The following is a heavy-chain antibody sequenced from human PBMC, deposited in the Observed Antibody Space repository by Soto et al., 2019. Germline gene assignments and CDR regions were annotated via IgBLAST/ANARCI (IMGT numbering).Heavy chain of an antibody. J-gene: IGHJ6*02. CDR3: AKVLYASESFDSEEAPYGMDV. CDR2: LWFDGSNE. D-gene: IGHD3-10*01. Sequence: PGGSLRLSCAASGFTFSSYDMHWVRQAPGKGLEWVAVLWFDGSNEYYADSVQGRFTISRDNSKNTLYLQMDSLRAEDTAVYYCAKVLYASESFDSEEAPYGMDVWGQGTTVTVSS. V-gene: IGHV3-33*06. CDR1: GFTFSSYD.